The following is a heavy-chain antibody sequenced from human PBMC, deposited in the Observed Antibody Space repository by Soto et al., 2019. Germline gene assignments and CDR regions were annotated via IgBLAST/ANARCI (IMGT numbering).Heavy chain of an antibody. CDR3: ARGWGSTACYYYGMDV. V-gene: IGHV1-69*06. CDR1: GGTFSSYA. D-gene: IGHD3-16*01. CDR2: IIPIFGTA. Sequence: QVQLVQSGAEVKKPGSSVKVSCKASGGTFSSYAISWVRQAPGQGLEWMGGIIPIFGTANYAQKFQGRVTITADKSTSTAYMGRSRLRSEDTAVYYCARGWGSTACYYYGMDVWGQGTTVTVSS. J-gene: IGHJ6*02.